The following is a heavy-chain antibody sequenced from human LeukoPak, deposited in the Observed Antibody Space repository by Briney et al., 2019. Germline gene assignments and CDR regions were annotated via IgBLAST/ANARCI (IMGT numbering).Heavy chain of an antibody. Sequence: ASVKVSCKVSGYTLTELSMHWVRQAPGQGLEWMGWISAYNGNTNYAQKLQGRVTMTTDTSTSTAYMELRSLRSDDTAVYYCARVGGSYYPFDYWGQGTLVTVSS. CDR2: ISAYNGNT. CDR3: ARVGGSYYPFDY. V-gene: IGHV1-18*01. CDR1: GYTLTELS. D-gene: IGHD1-26*01. J-gene: IGHJ4*02.